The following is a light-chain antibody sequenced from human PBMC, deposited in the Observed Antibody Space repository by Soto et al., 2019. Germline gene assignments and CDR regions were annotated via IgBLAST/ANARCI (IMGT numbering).Light chain of an antibody. CDR1: SSDVGIYNY. V-gene: IGLV2-14*01. CDR2: EVT. Sequence: QSALTQPASVSGSPGQSMAISCTGSSSDVGIYNYVSWYQQHPGKVPKLIIYEVTNRPSGVSNRFSGSKSGNTASLTISGLQAEDEADYYCSSYTTSSTRVFGTGTKVTVL. CDR3: SSYTTSSTRV. J-gene: IGLJ1*01.